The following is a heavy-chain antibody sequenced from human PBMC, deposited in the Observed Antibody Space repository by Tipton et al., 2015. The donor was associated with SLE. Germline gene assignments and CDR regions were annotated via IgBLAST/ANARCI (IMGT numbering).Heavy chain of an antibody. Sequence: LRLSCTVSGGSISSHYWSWIRQPPGKGLEWIGRIYTSGSTNYNPSLKSRVTISVDTSKNQFSLKLSSVTAADTAVYYCARGFPQPNWNYEPFDYWGQGTLVSVSS. J-gene: IGHJ4*02. CDR3: ARGFPQPNWNYEPFDY. CDR2: IYTSGST. V-gene: IGHV4-4*08. D-gene: IGHD1-7*01. CDR1: GGSISSHY.